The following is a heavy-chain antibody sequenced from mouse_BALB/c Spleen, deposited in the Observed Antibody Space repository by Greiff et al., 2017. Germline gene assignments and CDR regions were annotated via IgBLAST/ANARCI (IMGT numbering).Heavy chain of an antibody. J-gene: IGHJ4*01. CDR2: IWRGGST. Sequence: QVHVKQSGPSLVQPSQSLSITCTVSGFSLTSYGVHWVRQSPGKGLEWLGVIWRGGSTDYNAAFMSRLSITKDNSKSQVFFKMNSLQADDTAIYYCAKTYYGNFHAMDYWGQGTSVTVSS. V-gene: IGHV2-5-1*01. D-gene: IGHD2-10*01. CDR1: GFSLTSYG. CDR3: AKTYYGNFHAMDY.